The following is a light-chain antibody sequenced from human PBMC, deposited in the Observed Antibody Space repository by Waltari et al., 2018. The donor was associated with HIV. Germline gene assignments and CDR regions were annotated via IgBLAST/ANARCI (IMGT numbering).Light chain of an antibody. CDR1: SSNIGRNY. V-gene: IGLV1-47*01. Sequence: QSVLTQPPSASGTPGQRVTIACSGSSSNIGRNYVYWYQHPPGTAPKLLIYTNNQPPSGVPCRFPGSQSGPPAPLAIRGLRFEDEADYYWATWNDRPSCYFFGTGTQVTV. J-gene: IGLJ1*01. CDR2: TNN. CDR3: ATWNDRPSCYF.